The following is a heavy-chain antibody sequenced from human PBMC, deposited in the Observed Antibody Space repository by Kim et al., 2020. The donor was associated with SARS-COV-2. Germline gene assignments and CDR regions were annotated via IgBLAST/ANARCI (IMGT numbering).Heavy chain of an antibody. CDR3: TSPDYGGFYYYGMDV. Sequence: GGSLRLSCAASGFTFSGSSMRWVRQASGKGLEWVGRISSNANSNATAYAASVKGRSTITRDDSKNTAYPQMNSLKTEDTAVYYCTSPDYGGFYYYGMDVWGQGTTVTASS. CDR2: ISSNANSNAT. D-gene: IGHD4-17*01. V-gene: IGHV3-73*01. CDR1: GFTFSGSS. J-gene: IGHJ6*02.